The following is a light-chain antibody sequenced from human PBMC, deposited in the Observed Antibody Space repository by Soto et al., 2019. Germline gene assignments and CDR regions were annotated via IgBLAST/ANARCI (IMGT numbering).Light chain of an antibody. CDR2: GVS. CDR3: QQYDSSRT. V-gene: IGKV3-20*01. Sequence: EIVLTQSPGTLSLSPGERATLSCRASQSISSSFLAWYQQKPGQAPRLLIYGVSRRATRIPDRFSGSGSGTDFTLTISRLEPEDFAVYYCQQYDSSRTFGQGTKV. CDR1: QSISSSF. J-gene: IGKJ1*01.